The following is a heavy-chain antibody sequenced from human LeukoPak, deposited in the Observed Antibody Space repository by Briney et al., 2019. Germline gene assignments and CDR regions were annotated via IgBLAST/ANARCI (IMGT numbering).Heavy chain of an antibody. D-gene: IGHD3-22*01. CDR2: INHSGST. V-gene: IGHV4-34*01. CDR3: ARRPYYYDSSGYTHVDY. CDR1: GGSLSGYY. J-gene: IGHJ4*02. Sequence: SETLSLTCAVYGGSLSGYYWSWIRQPPGKGLEWIGEINHSGSTNYNPSLKSRVTISVDTSKNQFSLKLSSVTAADTAVYYCARRPYYYDSSGYTHVDYWGQGTLVTVSS.